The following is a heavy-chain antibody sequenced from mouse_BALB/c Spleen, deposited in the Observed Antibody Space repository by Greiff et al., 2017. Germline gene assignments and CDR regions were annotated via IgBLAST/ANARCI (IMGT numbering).Heavy chain of an antibody. CDR1: GFTFSSYA. CDR2: ISSGGST. CDR3: ARGQEWFAY. V-gene: IGHV5-6-5*01. Sequence: EVQLQESGGGLVKPGGSLKLSCAASGFTFSSYAMSWVRQTPEKRLEWVASISSGGSTYYPDSVKGRFTISRDNARNILYMQMSSLRSEDTAMDYCARGQEWFAYWGQGTLVTVSA. J-gene: IGHJ3*01.